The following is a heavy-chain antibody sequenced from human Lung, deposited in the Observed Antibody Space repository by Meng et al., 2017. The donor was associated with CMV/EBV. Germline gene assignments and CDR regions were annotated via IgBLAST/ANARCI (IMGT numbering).Heavy chain of an antibody. CDR1: GYSISSGYY. CDR2: IYHSGST. CDR3: ARVSCSSTSCYDY. J-gene: IGHJ4*02. Sequence: GSLRLSCTVSGYSISSGYYWGWIRQPPGKGLEWIGSIYHSGSTYYNPSLKSRVTISVDTSKNQFSLKLSSVTAADTAVYYCARVSCSSTSCYDYWGQGTXVTVYS. V-gene: IGHV4-38-2*02. D-gene: IGHD2-2*01.